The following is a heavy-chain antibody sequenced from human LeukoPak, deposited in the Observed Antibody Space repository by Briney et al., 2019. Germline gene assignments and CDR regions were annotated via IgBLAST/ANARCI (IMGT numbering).Heavy chain of an antibody. V-gene: IGHV4-4*07. J-gene: IGHJ4*02. Sequence: TSETLSLTCTVSGGSISSYYWSWIRQPAGKGLEWIGRIYSSGSNDYNPSLRSRVTMSVDTSKNQFSLEVRSVTAADTAVYYCARGIVADDNRPFDYWGQGMLVTVSS. CDR3: ARGIVADDNRPFDY. D-gene: IGHD6-13*01. CDR1: GGSISSYY. CDR2: IYSSGSN.